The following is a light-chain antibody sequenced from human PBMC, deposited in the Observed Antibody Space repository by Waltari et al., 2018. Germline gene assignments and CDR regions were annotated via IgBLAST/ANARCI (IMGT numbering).Light chain of an antibody. CDR3: AIGRSSVVL. J-gene: IGLJ2*01. CDR1: GGTHVGDYT. Sequence: QPVLTQPASLSASPGASASLTCTFNGGTHVGDYTIHWYQQKPGTPPRYLLKYKTDSDKHQGSGVPSRFSGSKDTSANTGILRISGLQSEDEADYYCAIGRSSVVLFGGGTRLTVL. CDR2: YKTDSDK. V-gene: IGLV5-45*01.